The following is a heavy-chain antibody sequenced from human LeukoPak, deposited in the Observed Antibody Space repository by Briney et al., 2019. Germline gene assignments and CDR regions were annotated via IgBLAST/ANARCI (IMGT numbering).Heavy chain of an antibody. CDR3: ASTAVQNNWFDP. CDR2: INHSGST. V-gene: IGHV4-34*01. J-gene: IGHJ5*02. CDR1: GFSFSSYE. Sequence: PGGSLRLSCAASGFSFSSYEMNWVRQPPGKGLEWIGEINHSGSTNYNPSLKSRVTISVDTSKNQFSLRLSSVTAADTAVYYCASTAVQNNWFDPWGQGTLVTVSS.